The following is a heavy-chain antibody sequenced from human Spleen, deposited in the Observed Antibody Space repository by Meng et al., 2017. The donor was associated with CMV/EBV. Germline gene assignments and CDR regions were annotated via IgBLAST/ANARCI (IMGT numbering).Heavy chain of an antibody. V-gene: IGHV3-23*01. J-gene: IGHJ6*02. D-gene: IGHD1-26*01. CDR2: ISNSVGGGSA. CDR1: GFTFSSHA. Sequence: GESLKISCAASGFTFSSHAMTWVRQAPGKGLEWVSLISNSVGGGSAYYADSVKGRFTISRDNSKNMVYLQMNSLRVEDTAVYFCAKDLSGNYYSDFGMDVWGQGTTVTVSS. CDR3: AKDLSGNYYSDFGMDV.